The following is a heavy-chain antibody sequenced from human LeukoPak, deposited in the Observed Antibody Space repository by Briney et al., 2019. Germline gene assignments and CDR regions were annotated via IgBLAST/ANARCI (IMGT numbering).Heavy chain of an antibody. D-gene: IGHD6-19*01. CDR1: GFTFSSYS. J-gene: IGHJ5*02. Sequence: GGSLRLSCAASGFTFSSYSMNWVRQAPGKGLEWVSSISSSSSYIYYADSVKGRFTISRDNAKNSLYLQMNSLRAEDTAVYYCARDRVVAGTPPVGFDPWGQGTLVTVSS. CDR2: ISSSSSYI. V-gene: IGHV3-21*01. CDR3: ARDRVVAGTPPVGFDP.